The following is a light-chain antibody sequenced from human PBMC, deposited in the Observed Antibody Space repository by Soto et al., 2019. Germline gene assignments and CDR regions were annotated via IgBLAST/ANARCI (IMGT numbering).Light chain of an antibody. V-gene: IGKV3-15*01. J-gene: IGKJ3*01. CDR3: QQYNNWPPFT. Sequence: EIVMTQSPATLSVSPGEKTTLSCRASQSVSSKLAWYQQKPGQAPRLLIYGASTRATGIPARFSGSGSGTEFTLTISSLQSEDFAVYNCQQYNNWPPFTFGPGTKVDIK. CDR1: QSVSSK. CDR2: GAS.